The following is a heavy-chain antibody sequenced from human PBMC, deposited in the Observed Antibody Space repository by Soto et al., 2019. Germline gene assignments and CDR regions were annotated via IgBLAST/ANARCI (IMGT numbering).Heavy chain of an antibody. D-gene: IGHD1-26*01. J-gene: IGHJ4*02. V-gene: IGHV4-61*01. CDR2: IYYSGST. Sequence: SETLSLTCTVSGGSVSSGSYYWSWIRQPPGKGLEWIGYIYYSGSTNYNPSLKSRVTISVDTSKNQFSLKLSSVTAADTAVYYCARAIWSGSYPFDYWGQGTLVTVSS. CDR1: GGSVSSGSYY. CDR3: ARAIWSGSYPFDY.